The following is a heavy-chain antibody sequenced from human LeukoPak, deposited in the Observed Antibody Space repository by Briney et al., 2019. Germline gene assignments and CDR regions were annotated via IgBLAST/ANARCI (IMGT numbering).Heavy chain of an antibody. D-gene: IGHD2-2*01. V-gene: IGHV3-23*01. CDR3: AKGYCSSTSCQGPNWFDP. J-gene: IGHJ5*02. CDR2: LTSGGDT. Sequence: GGSLRLSCAAAGFTFSSYAMTWVRQAPGKGLEWVSTLTSGGDTYYADSVKGRFTISRDNSRNTLYLQMDSLRAEDTAVYYCAKGYCSSTSCQGPNWFDPWGQGTLVTVSS. CDR1: GFTFSSYA.